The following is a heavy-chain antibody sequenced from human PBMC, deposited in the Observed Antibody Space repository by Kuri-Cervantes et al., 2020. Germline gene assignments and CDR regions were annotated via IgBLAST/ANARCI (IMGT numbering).Heavy chain of an antibody. Sequence: ASVKVSCKASGYTFTGYYMHWLRQAPGQGLEWMGWINPNSGGTNYAQKFQGRVTMTRDMSISTAYMELSRLRSDDTAVYYCARSGIAAAGTNYYYGIDVWGQGTTVTVSS. CDR1: GYTFTGYY. CDR2: INPNSGGT. CDR3: ARSGIAAAGTNYYYGIDV. V-gene: IGHV1-2*02. D-gene: IGHD6-13*01. J-gene: IGHJ6*02.